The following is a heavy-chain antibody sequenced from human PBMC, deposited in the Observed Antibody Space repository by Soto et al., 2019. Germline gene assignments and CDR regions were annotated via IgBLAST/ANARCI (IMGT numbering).Heavy chain of an antibody. J-gene: IGHJ4*02. D-gene: IGHD3-22*01. Sequence: LRLSCAASGFTFSSYSMNWVRQAPGKGLEWVSSISSSSSYIYYADSVKGRFTISRDNAKNSLYLQMNSLRAEDTAVYYCAREAYYDSSGPSPCGYWGQGTLVTVSS. CDR1: GFTFSSYS. V-gene: IGHV3-21*01. CDR2: ISSSSSYI. CDR3: AREAYYDSSGPSPCGY.